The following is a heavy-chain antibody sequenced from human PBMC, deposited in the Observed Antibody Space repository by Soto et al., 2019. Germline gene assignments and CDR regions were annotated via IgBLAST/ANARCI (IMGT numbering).Heavy chain of an antibody. D-gene: IGHD6-13*01. CDR3: ARDLLYSTRSTVRFDI. J-gene: IGHJ3*02. Sequence: VQLVQSGVEVKKPGASVKVSCKASGYTFTNYGISWVRQAPGQGLEWMGWINTYNGNTNYAQKFQGRVTMTTETSTSTAYMELRSLRSDDTAVYYCARDLLYSTRSTVRFDIWGQGTMLTVSS. V-gene: IGHV1-18*01. CDR1: GYTFTNYG. CDR2: INTYNGNT.